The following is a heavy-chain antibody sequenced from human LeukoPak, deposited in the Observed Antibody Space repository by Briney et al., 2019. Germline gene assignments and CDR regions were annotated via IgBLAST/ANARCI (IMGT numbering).Heavy chain of an antibody. V-gene: IGHV3-15*01. Sequence: GGSLRLSCAASGFTFSNAWMSWVRQAPGEGLEWVGRIKSKTHGGTIDYAAPVKDRYTISKDDSKNTLYLQKNSLKTEDTAVYYCTTDSRGMDVWGKGTTVIVSS. J-gene: IGHJ6*03. D-gene: IGHD3-10*01. CDR3: TTDSRGMDV. CDR1: GFTFSNAW. CDR2: IKSKTHGGTI.